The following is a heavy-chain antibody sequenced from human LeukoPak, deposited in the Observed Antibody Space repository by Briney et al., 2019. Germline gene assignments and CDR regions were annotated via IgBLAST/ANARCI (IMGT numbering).Heavy chain of an antibody. Sequence: GGSLRLSCATSGNYWMHWVRQAPGKGLVWVSHINSDGSWTSYADSVKGRFTISKDNAKNTVYLQMNSLRAEDTAVYYCVSFYETYWGRGTLVIVSS. CDR3: VSFYETY. J-gene: IGHJ4*02. CDR2: INSDGSWT. V-gene: IGHV3-74*01. D-gene: IGHD2/OR15-2a*01. CDR1: GNYW.